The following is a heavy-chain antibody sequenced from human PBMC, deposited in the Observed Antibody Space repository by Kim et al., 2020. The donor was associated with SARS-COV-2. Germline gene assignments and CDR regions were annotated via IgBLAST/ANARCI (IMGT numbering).Heavy chain of an antibody. V-gene: IGHV3-7*03. CDR3: ARVHHPSGYYYGMDV. CDR2: INKDGSEK. D-gene: IGHD3-10*01. CDR1: GFTFSDYW. J-gene: IGHJ6*02. Sequence: GGSLRLSCAASGFTFSDYWMSWVRQAPGKGLEWVANINKDGSEKYYVDSVKGRFTISRDNARKSLDRQMNSLRAEDTAVYYCARVHHPSGYYYGMDVWGQGTTGTVSS.